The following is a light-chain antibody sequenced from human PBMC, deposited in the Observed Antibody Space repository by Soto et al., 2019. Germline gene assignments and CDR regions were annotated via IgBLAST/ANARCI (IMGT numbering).Light chain of an antibody. Sequence: DIVMTQSPDSLAVSLGERATINCKSSQSVLYSSNSKNYLAWYQQKPGQPPKLLIYWSSTRESGVPDRFTGSGSEPDLTLTLSSLQPEDVAVYYCQQYFSPPFTFGPGTKVEI. V-gene: IGKV4-1*01. J-gene: IGKJ3*01. CDR2: WSS. CDR3: QQYFSPPFT. CDR1: QSVLYSSNSKNY.